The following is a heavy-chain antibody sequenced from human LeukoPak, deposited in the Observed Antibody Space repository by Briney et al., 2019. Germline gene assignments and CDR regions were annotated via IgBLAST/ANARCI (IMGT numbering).Heavy chain of an antibody. Sequence: GGSLRLSCATSGFKFDDYGMSWVRQAPGKGPEWISGITWNAARTDYADSVKGRFTISRDSSKNTLYLQMNRLRAEDAAVYYCAKAPVTTCSGAYCYPFDYWGQGTLVTVSS. J-gene: IGHJ4*02. D-gene: IGHD2-21*01. CDR2: ITWNAART. CDR1: GFKFDDYG. CDR3: AKAPVTTCSGAYCYPFDY. V-gene: IGHV3-20*04.